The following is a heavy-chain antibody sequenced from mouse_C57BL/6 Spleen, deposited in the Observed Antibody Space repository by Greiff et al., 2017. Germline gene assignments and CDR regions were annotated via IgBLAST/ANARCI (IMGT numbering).Heavy chain of an antibody. CDR1: GYTFTDYY. CDR3: APDGSSYWYFDV. Sequence: EVQLQQSGPELVKPGASVKISCKASGYTFTDYYMNWVKQSPGKSLEWIGDINPNNGGTSYNQKFKGKATLTVDKSSSTAYMELRSLTSEDSAVYYCAPDGSSYWYFDVWGTGTTVTVSS. CDR2: INPNNGGT. V-gene: IGHV1-26*01. D-gene: IGHD1-1*01. J-gene: IGHJ1*03.